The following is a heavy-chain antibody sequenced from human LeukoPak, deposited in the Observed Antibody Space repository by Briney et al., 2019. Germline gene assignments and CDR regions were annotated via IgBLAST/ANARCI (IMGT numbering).Heavy chain of an antibody. J-gene: IGHJ3*02. V-gene: IGHV4-38-2*01. D-gene: IGHD2-2*01. CDR1: GYSSSSGYY. CDR2: IYHSGST. CDR3: ARHGGRYCSSTSCPGLAFDI. Sequence: SETLSLTCAVSGYSSSSGYYWGWIRQPPGKGLEWIGSIYHSGSTYYNPSLKSRVTISVDTSKNQFSLKLSSVTAADTAVYYCARHGGRYCSSTSCPGLAFDIWGQGTMVTVSS.